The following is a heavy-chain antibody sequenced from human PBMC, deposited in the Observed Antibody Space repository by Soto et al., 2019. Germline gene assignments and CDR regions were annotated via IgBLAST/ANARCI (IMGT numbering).Heavy chain of an antibody. J-gene: IGHJ6*02. CDR2: INAGNGNT. V-gene: IGHV1-3*01. CDR3: ARGHAKSITIFGVVPIGSMDV. D-gene: IGHD3-3*01. Sequence: ASVKVSCKASGYTFTSYAMHWVRQAPGQRLEWMGWINAGNGNTKYSQKFQGRVTITRDTSASTAYMELSSLRSEDTAVYYCARGHAKSITIFGVVPIGSMDVWGQGTTVTVSS. CDR1: GYTFTSYA.